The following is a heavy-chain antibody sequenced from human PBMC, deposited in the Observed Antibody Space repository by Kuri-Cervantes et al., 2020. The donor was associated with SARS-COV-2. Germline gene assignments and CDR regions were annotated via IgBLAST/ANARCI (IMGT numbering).Heavy chain of an antibody. D-gene: IGHD6-19*01. CDR2: IWYDGSNK. CDR3: ATEAGTSSHKDY. V-gene: IGHV3-33*08. J-gene: IGHJ4*02. CDR1: GFTFSSYG. Sequence: GGSLRLSCAASGFTFSSYGMHWVRQAPGKGLEWVAVIWYDGSNKYYADSVKGRFTISRDNSKNTLYLQMNSLRAEDTAVYYCATEAGTSSHKDYWGQGTLVTVSS.